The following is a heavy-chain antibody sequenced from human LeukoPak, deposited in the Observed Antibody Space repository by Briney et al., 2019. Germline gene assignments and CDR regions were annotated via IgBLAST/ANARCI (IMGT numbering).Heavy chain of an antibody. D-gene: IGHD2-21*02. CDR3: ARGDKHALDY. Sequence: PGGSLRLSCAASGFTFSTYEMNWDRQAPGKGLEWMANIQQDGSETYYVDSVKGRFTISRDNARNSLSLQMNSLRADDTAVYYCARGDKHALDYWGQGALVTVSS. CDR1: GFTFSTYE. CDR2: IQQDGSET. V-gene: IGHV3-7*05. J-gene: IGHJ4*02.